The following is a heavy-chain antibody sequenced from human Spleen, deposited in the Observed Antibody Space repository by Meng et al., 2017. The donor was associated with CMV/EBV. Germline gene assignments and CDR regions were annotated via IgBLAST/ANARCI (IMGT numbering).Heavy chain of an antibody. CDR1: GFTFSSYG. J-gene: IGHJ4*02. CDR2: IRYDGSNK. Sequence: GGSLRLSCAASGFTFSSYGMHWVRQAPGKGLEWVAFIRYDGSNKYYADSVKGRFTISRDNSKNTLYLQMNSLRAEDTAVYYCAKDWGRPWQQLVLLKSGDYWGQGTLVTVSS. V-gene: IGHV3-30*02. D-gene: IGHD6-13*01. CDR3: AKDWGRPWQQLVLLKSGDY.